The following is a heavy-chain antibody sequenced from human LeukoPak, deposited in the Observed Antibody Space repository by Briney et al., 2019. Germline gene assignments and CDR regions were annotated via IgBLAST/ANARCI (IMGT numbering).Heavy chain of an antibody. V-gene: IGHV3-30*18. D-gene: IGHD2-15*01. J-gene: IGHJ1*01. CDR1: GFTFSNYA. CDR3: AKDFAKYCSGGCDFQD. CDR2: ISYDGPNK. Sequence: SGGSLRLSCAASGFTFSNYAMHWVRQASGKGLEWVAVISYDGPNKHYADSVKGRFTISRDNSKNMLFLQMNSLKPEDTALYYCAKDFAKYCSGGCDFQDWGQGTLVAVSS.